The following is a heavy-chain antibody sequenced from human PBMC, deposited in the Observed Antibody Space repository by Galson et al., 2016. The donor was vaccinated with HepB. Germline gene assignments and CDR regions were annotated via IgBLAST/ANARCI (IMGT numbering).Heavy chain of an antibody. CDR2: INPNSGGT. D-gene: IGHD3-10*01. Sequence: SVKVSCKASGYTFTSYGISWVRQAPGQGLEWMGWINPNSGGTNYAQNFQGWVTVTRDTSISTAYMEVSRLSSDDTAVYYCARESLTMVRGAPLYGMDVWGQGTTITVSS. CDR3: ARESLTMVRGAPLYGMDV. J-gene: IGHJ6*02. CDR1: GYTFTSYG. V-gene: IGHV1-2*04.